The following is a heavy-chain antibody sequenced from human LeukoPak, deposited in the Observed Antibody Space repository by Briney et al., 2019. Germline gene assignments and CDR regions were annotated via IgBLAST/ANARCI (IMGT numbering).Heavy chain of an antibody. Sequence: GGSLRLSCAASGFTFSSYAMHWVRQAPGKGLEYVSAISLNGGSTYYANSVKGRFTISRDNSKNTLYLQMGSLRAEDMAVYYCAKDTSGWFDPWGQGTLVTVSS. CDR3: AKDTSGWFDP. D-gene: IGHD3-3*01. V-gene: IGHV3-64*01. CDR2: ISLNGGST. J-gene: IGHJ5*02. CDR1: GFTFSSYA.